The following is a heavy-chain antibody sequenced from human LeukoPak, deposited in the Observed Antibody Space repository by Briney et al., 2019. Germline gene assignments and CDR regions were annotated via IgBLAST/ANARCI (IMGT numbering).Heavy chain of an antibody. J-gene: IGHJ4*01. CDR2: IYHSGRT. Sequence: SETQALPCTVSGGSISSYYWSWIRQPPGKGLEWIGYIYHSGRTNYSPSLKSRVTISVDTSKNQFSLKLSSVTAADTAVYYCARHAAFAEYQSHLTHFVYWGQGTLVTVSS. CDR1: GGSISSYY. D-gene: IGHD2-2*01. V-gene: IGHV4-59*08. CDR3: ARHAAFAEYQSHLTHFVY.